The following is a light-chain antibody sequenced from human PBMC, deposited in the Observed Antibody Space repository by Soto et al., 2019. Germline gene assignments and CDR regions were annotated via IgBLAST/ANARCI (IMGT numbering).Light chain of an antibody. J-gene: IGKJ1*01. CDR1: QSISSW. V-gene: IGKV1-5*03. CDR2: KAS. CDR3: KQYNSYWT. Sequence: DIQMTQSPSTLSSPLGDSVTITCRASQSISSWLAWYQQKPGKAPKLLIYKASSLESGVQSRFSGSGSGTEFTLTIRSLQPDDFATYYCKQYNSYWTFGQGTKVDIK.